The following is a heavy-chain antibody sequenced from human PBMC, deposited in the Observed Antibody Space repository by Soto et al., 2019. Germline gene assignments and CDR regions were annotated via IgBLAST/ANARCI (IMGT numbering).Heavy chain of an antibody. J-gene: IGHJ5*02. CDR2: IIPIFGTA. Sequence: SVKVSCKASGCTCSSYRITWVRQAPGQGPEWMGGIIPIFGTANYAQRFQGRITITADESTSTAYMELSRLTSEDTAVYYCAREGAGRAATFDPWGQGTLVTVSS. D-gene: IGHD1-1*01. V-gene: IGHV1-69*13. CDR3: AREGAGRAATFDP. CDR1: GCTCSSYR.